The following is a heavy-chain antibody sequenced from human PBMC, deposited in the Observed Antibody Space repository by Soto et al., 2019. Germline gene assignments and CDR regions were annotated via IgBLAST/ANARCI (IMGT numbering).Heavy chain of an antibody. V-gene: IGHV4-31*02. CDR3: ALSLGPTAGLDY. Sequence: QVQLQESGPGLVKPSQTLSLTCSVSGASTVSHYHWTWIRQPPVKGLEWMAYIFNSGNTFYNPSLTRRLSLSMDTYGKHFSLALRSVTAADTADYYCALSLGPTAGLDYWAQGTLFTVS. CDR2: IFNSGNT. J-gene: IGHJ4*02. CDR1: GASTVSHYH. D-gene: IGHD1-26*01.